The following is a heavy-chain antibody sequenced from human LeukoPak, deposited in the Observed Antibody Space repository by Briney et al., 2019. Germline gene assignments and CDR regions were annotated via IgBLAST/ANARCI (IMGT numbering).Heavy chain of an antibody. CDR2: ISSSSRYI. J-gene: IGHJ6*02. CDR3: ARGTGSSATRIYYYYGMDV. D-gene: IGHD2-15*01. Sequence: PGGSLRLSCAASGFTFSSCSMNWVRQAPGKGLEWVSSISSSSRYIYYPDSVKGRFTISRDNAKNSLYQQINSLRAEDTAVYYCARGTGSSATRIYYYYGMDVWGQGTTVTVSS. CDR1: GFTFSSCS. V-gene: IGHV3-21*01.